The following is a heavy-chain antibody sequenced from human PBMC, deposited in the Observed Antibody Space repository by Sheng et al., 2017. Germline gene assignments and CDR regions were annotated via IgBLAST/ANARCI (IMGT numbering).Heavy chain of an antibody. CDR3: AKARVTVTSPQSFDH. CDR2: ITANTGAT. D-gene: IGHD1-20*01. CDR1: GFIFTNYG. Sequence: EVQLLESGGGLVQPGGSLRLSCAASGFIFTNYGMNWVRQAPGKGLEWVSVITANTGATYYADSVKGRFTISRDISNSTLYLQMNSLRAEDTAVYYCAKARVTVTSPQSFDHWGQGTLVTVSS. V-gene: IGHV3-23*01. J-gene: IGHJ4*02.